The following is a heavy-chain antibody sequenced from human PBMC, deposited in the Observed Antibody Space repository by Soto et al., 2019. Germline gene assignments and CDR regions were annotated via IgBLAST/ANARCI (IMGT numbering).Heavy chain of an antibody. CDR2: IYYSGST. CDR3: ARERNYDSSGYSYYYGMDV. D-gene: IGHD3-22*01. J-gene: IGHJ6*02. CDR1: GGSISSGGYY. Sequence: QVQLQESGPGLVKPSQTLSLTCTVSGGSISSGGYYWSWIRQHPGKGLEWIGYIYYSGSTYYNPSLKNLVTISVDTSKNQFSLKLSSVTAADTAVYYCARERNYDSSGYSYYYGMDVWGQGTTVTVSS. V-gene: IGHV4-31*01.